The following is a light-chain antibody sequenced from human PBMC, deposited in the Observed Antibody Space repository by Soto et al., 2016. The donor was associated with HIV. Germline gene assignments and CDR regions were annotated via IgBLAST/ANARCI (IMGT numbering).Light chain of an antibody. CDR1: QGISSH. CDR3: QQLNSYPLT. V-gene: IGKV1-9*01. CDR2: AAS. J-gene: IGKJ4*01. Sequence: DIQLTQSPSFLSASVGDRVTITCRASQGISSHLAWHQQKPGKAPKLLIYAASTLQSGVPPRFSGSGSGTEFTLTISSLQPEDFATYYCQQLNSYPLTFGGGTKVEIK.